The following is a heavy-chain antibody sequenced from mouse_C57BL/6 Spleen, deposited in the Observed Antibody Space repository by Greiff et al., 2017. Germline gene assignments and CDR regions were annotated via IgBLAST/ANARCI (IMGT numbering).Heavy chain of an antibody. J-gene: IGHJ3*01. D-gene: IGHD4-1*01. Sequence: VKLMESGAELVRPGTSVKVSCKASGYAFTNYLIEWVKQRPGQGLEWIGVINPGSGGTNYNEKFKGKATLTADKSSSTAYMQLSSLTSEDSAVYFCARWGNELVWFAYWGKGTLVTVSA. CDR1: GYAFTNYL. CDR2: INPGSGGT. V-gene: IGHV1-54*01. CDR3: ARWGNELVWFAY.